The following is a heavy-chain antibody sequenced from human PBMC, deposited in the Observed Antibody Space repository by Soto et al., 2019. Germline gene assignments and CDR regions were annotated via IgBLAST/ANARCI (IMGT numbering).Heavy chain of an antibody. CDR2: ITRRGDYT. CDR3: ARELDGIDV. J-gene: IGHJ6*02. V-gene: IGHV3-11*05. CDR1: GLTFRDYY. Sequence: QVQLVESGGGLVKPGGSLRLSCAASGLTFRDYYMSWIRQAPGKGLEWVSYITRRGDYTKYADSVQGRFTISRDNAKNSLYLQMNSLRAEDTAVYYCARELDGIDVWGQGTTVIVSS.